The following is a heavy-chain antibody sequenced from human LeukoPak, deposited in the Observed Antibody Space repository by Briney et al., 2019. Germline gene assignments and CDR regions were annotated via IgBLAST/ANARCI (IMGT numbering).Heavy chain of an antibody. CDR2: INPNSGGT. D-gene: IGHD6-19*01. V-gene: IGHV1-2*02. CDR3: ARVGHTSGWDFDY. J-gene: IGHJ4*02. Sequence: ASVKVSCKASGYXFTGHYIHWVRQAPGQGLEWMGFINPNSGGTNYAQKFQGRVTLTRDTSISTAYMELSRLTSDDTAVYYCARVGHTSGWDFDYWGQGTLVTVSS. CDR1: GYXFTGHY.